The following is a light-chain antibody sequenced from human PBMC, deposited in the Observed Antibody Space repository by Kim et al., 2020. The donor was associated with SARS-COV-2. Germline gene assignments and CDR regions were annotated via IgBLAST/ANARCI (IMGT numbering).Light chain of an antibody. CDR2: RDN. J-gene: IGLJ3*02. CDR3: SAWDSSLSAWV. Sequence: NATLTCTGNNKNVGNQGAAWLQQHQGHPPKLLSYRDNNRPSGISERLSASRAGNTASLTITGLQPEDEADYYCSAWDSSLSAWVFGGGTQLTVL. CDR1: NKNVGNQG. V-gene: IGLV10-54*01.